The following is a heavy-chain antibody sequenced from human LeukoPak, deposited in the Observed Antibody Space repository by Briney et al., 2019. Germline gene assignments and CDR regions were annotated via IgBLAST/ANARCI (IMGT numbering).Heavy chain of an antibody. V-gene: IGHV4-39*07. CDR3: ARGHIWFLY. Sequence: KASETLSLTCTVSGGSISSSSYYWGWIRQPPGKGLEWIGEINHSGSTNYNPSLKSRVTISVDTSKNQFSLKLSSVTAADTAVYYCARGHIWFLYWGQGTLVTVSS. D-gene: IGHD3-10*01. CDR1: GGSISSSSYY. J-gene: IGHJ4*02. CDR2: INHSGST.